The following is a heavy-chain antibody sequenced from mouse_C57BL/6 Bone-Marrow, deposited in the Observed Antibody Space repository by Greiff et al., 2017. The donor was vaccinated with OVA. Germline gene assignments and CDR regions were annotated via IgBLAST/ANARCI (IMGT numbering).Heavy chain of an antibody. J-gene: IGHJ1*03. CDR1: GFNITDYY. Sequence: EVQLQQSGAELVKPGASVKLSCTASGFNITDYYMHWVKQRPEQGLEWIGRIDPEDGETKYAPKFQGKATLTADTSSNTAYLQLSSLTSEDTAVYYGARWGITTVVAAECFDVWGKGTTVTVSS. V-gene: IGHV14-2*01. CDR3: ARWGITTVVAAECFDV. D-gene: IGHD1-1*01. CDR2: IDPEDGET.